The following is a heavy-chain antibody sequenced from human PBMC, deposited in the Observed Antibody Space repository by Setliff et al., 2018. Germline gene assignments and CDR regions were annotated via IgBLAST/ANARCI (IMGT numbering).Heavy chain of an antibody. CDR2: ISPHNGNT. D-gene: IGHD3-10*01. Sequence: ASVKVSCKASGYTFTDFGVSWVRQAPGQGLEWVGWISPHNGNTYYAQKFQGTVLMTADTSTTTAYLELRSLRSDDTAVYYCSRLVRFCTRIVCQRLSGDDYWGQGTLVTVSS. CDR3: SRLVRFCTRIVCQRLSGDDY. CDR1: GYTFTDFG. J-gene: IGHJ4*02. V-gene: IGHV1-18*01.